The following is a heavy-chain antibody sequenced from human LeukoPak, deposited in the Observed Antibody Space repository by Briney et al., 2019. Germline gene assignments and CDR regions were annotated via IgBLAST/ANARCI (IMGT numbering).Heavy chain of an antibody. CDR2: IKQDGSER. J-gene: IGHJ3*02. D-gene: IGHD3-9*01. V-gene: IGHV3-7*04. CDR3: ARDYFDVGDYYDAFDI. Sequence: GGSLRLSCTGSGFAFSSYWMNWVREAPGKGLEWVANIKQDGSERYYVDSVKGRFTISRDNAKNSLYLQMNSLRAEDTAVYYCARDYFDVGDYYDAFDIWGQGTMVTVSS. CDR1: GFAFSSYW.